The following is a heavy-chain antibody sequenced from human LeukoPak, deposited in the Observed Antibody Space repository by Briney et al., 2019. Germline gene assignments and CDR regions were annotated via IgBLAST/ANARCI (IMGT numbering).Heavy chain of an antibody. J-gene: IGHJ4*02. Sequence: GGSLRLSCAASGFTFDDYAMHWVRQAPGKGLEWVSGISWNSGSIGYADSVKGRFTISRDNAKNSLYLQMNSLRAEDTALYYCAKGPRGYSLVPTYFDYWGQETLVTVSS. D-gene: IGHD5-18*01. CDR2: ISWNSGSI. CDR3: AKGPRGYSLVPTYFDY. CDR1: GFTFDDYA. V-gene: IGHV3-9*01.